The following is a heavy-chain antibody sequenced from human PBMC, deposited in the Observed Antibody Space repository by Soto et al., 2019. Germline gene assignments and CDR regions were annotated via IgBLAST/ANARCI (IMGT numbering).Heavy chain of an antibody. CDR1: GGSISSSSYY. V-gene: IGHV4-39*01. J-gene: IGHJ4*02. D-gene: IGHD3-3*01. CDR3: ARLQKGGIPIFGVVHY. CDR2: IYYSGST. Sequence: QLQLQESGPGLVKPSETLSLTCTVSGGSISSSSYYWGWIRQPPGKGLEWIGSIYYSGSTYYNPSLKSRVTIPVDTYNNQFSLKLSSVTAADTAVYYCARLQKGGIPIFGVVHYWGQGPLVTVSS.